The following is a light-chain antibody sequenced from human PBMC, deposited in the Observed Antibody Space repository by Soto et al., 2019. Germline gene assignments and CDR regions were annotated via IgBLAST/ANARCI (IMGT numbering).Light chain of an antibody. V-gene: IGKV3-20*01. J-gene: IGKJ2*01. CDR2: GAS. CDR3: QQYGSSPYT. Sequence: EIVLTQSPGTLSLSPGERATLSCRASQSVSSSYLAWHQQKPGQAPRLLIYGASSRATGIPDRFSGSESGTDFTLTISILETEDFAVYYCQQYGSSPYTFGQGTRLEIK. CDR1: QSVSSSY.